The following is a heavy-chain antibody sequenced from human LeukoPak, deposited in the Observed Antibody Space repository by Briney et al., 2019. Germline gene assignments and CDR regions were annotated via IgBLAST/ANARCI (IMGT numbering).Heavy chain of an antibody. D-gene: IGHD3-22*01. CDR1: GYSISSGYY. Sequence: SETLSLTCTVCGYSISSGYYWGWIRQPPGKGLEWIGSIYHSGSTHYNPSLKSRVTISVDTSKNQFSLKLSSVTAADTAVYYCAARSGYYPAFDYWGQGTLVTVSS. CDR3: AARSGYYPAFDY. V-gene: IGHV4-38-2*02. J-gene: IGHJ4*02. CDR2: IYHSGST.